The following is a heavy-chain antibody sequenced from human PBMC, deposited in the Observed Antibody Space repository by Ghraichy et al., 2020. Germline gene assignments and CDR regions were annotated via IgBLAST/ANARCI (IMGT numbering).Heavy chain of an antibody. CDR1: GFLVSTNY. CDR2: IYSGGST. Sequence: SCTASGFLVSTNYMNWVRQAPGKGLEWVSVIYSGGSTSYAHSVKGRCTISRDNSKNMVYLQMNSLRAEDTAVYYCARDAYYYDSSGAPELGMDVWGQGTTVTVSS. V-gene: IGHV3-66*01. J-gene: IGHJ6*02. D-gene: IGHD3-22*01. CDR3: ARDAYYYDSSGAPELGMDV.